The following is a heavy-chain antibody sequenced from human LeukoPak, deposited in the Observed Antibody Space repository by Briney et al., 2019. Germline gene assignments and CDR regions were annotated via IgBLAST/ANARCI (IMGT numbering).Heavy chain of an antibody. V-gene: IGHV1-2*02. CDR2: VKPNSGGT. J-gene: IGHJ5*02. D-gene: IGHD2-15*01. CDR1: GYTCSGYY. CDR3: ARAAPRDYSGGRWFFDWFDP. Sequence: ASVKVSCKASGYTCSGYYMYWRRQPPGQGLELVGCVKPNSGGTNYSQKLQGRVTMTGETSISTVYMELNRLRSDGTAVYYCARAAPRDYSGGRWFFDWFDPRGQGTMVTVFS.